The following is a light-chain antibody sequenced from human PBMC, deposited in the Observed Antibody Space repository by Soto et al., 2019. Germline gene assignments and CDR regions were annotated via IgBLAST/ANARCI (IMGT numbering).Light chain of an antibody. CDR1: QSVSIN. Sequence: EIVMTQSPATLSVSPGERATPSCRASQSVSINLAWYQQKPGQAPRLLIYGASTRATGIPARFGGSGSGTEFTLTISSLQSEDFAVYYCQQYNNWPRTFGQGTKVDIK. CDR3: QQYNNWPRT. CDR2: GAS. J-gene: IGKJ1*01. V-gene: IGKV3-15*01.